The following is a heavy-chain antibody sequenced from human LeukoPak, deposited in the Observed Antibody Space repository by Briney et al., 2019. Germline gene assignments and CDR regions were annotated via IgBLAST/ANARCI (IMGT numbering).Heavy chain of an antibody. V-gene: IGHV3-48*04. D-gene: IGHD2-15*01. J-gene: IGHJ1*01. CDR1: GFTFSSYS. CDR2: ISSSSSTI. Sequence: SGGSLRLSCAASGFTFSSYSMNWVRQAPGKGLEWVSYISSSSSTIYYADSVKGRFTISRDNAKNSLYLQMNSLRAEDTAVYYCARGAARAAEYFQHWGQGTLVTVSS. CDR3: ARGAARAAEYFQH.